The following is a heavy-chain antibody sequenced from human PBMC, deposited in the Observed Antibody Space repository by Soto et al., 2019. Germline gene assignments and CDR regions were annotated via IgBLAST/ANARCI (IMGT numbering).Heavy chain of an antibody. J-gene: IGHJ4*02. CDR1: GGSISSSSYY. CDR2: IYYSGST. V-gene: IGHV4-39*01. Sequence: SETLSLTCTVSGGSISSSSYYWGWIRQPPEKGLEWIGSIYYSGSTYYNPSLKSRVTISVDTSQNQFSLKLSSVTAADTAVYYCARSSFIFWRGYYYSLYSDQGTLVSGFS. D-gene: IGHD3-3*01. CDR3: ARSSFIFWRGYYYSLY.